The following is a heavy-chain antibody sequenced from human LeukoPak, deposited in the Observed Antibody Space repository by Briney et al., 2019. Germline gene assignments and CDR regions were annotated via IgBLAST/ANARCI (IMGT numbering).Heavy chain of an antibody. D-gene: IGHD1-26*01. CDR2: IIPRLDTT. CDR1: GVIFS. V-gene: IGHV1-69*08. CDR3: NLVGPLDV. Sequence: SVKVSCKASGVIFSINWVRQAHGQGLEWMGRIIPRLDTTNYARKFQGRVTITADKSTDTVYMELRRLRSEDTAVYCANLVGPLDVWGQGTTVSVSS. J-gene: IGHJ6*02.